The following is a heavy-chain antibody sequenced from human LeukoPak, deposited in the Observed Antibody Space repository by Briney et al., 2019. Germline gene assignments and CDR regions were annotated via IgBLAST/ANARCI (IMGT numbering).Heavy chain of an antibody. CDR2: TSSSSSTI. J-gene: IGHJ6*02. CDR3: ARLRYYGMDV. CDR1: GFTFSGYD. Sequence: PGGSLRLSCAASGFTFSGYDMSWVRQAPGKGLEWVSYTSSSSSTIYYADSVKSRFTISRDNAKISLYLQMNSLRAEDTAVYYCARLRYYGMDVWGQGTTVTVSS. V-gene: IGHV3-48*04.